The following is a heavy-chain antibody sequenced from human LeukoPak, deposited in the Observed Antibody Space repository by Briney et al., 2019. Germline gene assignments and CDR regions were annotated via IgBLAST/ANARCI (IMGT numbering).Heavy chain of an antibody. CDR3: ASLDNDFWSGYYDLYFDY. Sequence: SVKVSCKASGYSFTSYGISWVRQAPGQGLEWMGRIIPILGIANYAQKFQGRVTITADKSTSTAYMELSSLRSEDTAVYYCASLDNDFWSGYYDLYFDYWGQGTLVTVSS. V-gene: IGHV1-69*04. CDR2: IIPILGIA. D-gene: IGHD3-3*01. CDR1: GYSFTSYG. J-gene: IGHJ4*02.